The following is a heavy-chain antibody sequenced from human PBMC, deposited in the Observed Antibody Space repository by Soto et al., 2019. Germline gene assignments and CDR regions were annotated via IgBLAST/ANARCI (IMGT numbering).Heavy chain of an antibody. J-gene: IGHJ4*02. D-gene: IGHD1-1*01. CDR3: ARRATTVPTPGNYFDC. CDR2: LTSRGTT. V-gene: IGHV3-23*01. Sequence: EVQLLESGGGLVQPGGSLRLSCAASGFSFSDYSMTWVRQAPGTRLEWVSTLTSRGTTFYADSVKGRFTISRDNSKNTLSLQMHSLRTEDTALYYCARRATTVPTPGNYFDCWGQGTLVTVSS. CDR1: GFSFSDYS.